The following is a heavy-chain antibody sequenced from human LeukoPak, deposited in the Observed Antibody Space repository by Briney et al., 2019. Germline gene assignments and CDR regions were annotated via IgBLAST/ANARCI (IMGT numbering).Heavy chain of an antibody. V-gene: IGHV3-21*01. J-gene: IGHJ6*03. CDR1: GFTFSSYS. Sequence: GGSLRLSCAASGFTFSSYSMNWVRQAPGKGLEWVSSISSSSSYIYYADSVKGRFTISRDNAKNSLYLQMISLRAEDTAVYYCARDFPYGDPLYYYYMDVWGKGTTVTVSS. CDR2: ISSSSSYI. CDR3: ARDFPYGDPLYYYYMDV. D-gene: IGHD4-17*01.